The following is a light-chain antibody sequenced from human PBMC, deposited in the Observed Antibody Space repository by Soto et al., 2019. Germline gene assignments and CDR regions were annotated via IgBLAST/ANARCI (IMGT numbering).Light chain of an antibody. V-gene: IGLV2-11*01. CDR1: RSDVGGYNY. CDR3: CSYAGSSLVV. CDR2: NVS. Sequence: QSVLTQPRSVSGSPGQSVTISCTGTRSDVGGYNYVSWYQQHPGKAPKLMIYNVSKRPSRVPDRFSGSKSDNTASLTISGLQAEDEDDYYCCSYAGSSLVVFGGGTKLTVL. J-gene: IGLJ3*02.